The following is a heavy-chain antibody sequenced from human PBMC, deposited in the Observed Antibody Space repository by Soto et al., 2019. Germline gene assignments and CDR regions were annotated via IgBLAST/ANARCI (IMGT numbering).Heavy chain of an antibody. CDR3: ARVERGTATTVVDAFDI. Sequence: QVQLQQWGAGLLKPSETLSLTCAVYGGSVSSGSYYWSWIRQPPGKGLEWIGEMSHSGGTHFNRSLKSRVTISVDTPKNQFSLTMSFLTAADTALYYCARVERGTATTVVDAFDIWGPGTMVTVSS. CDR2: MSHSGGT. CDR1: GGSVSSGSYY. J-gene: IGHJ3*02. V-gene: IGHV4-34*01. D-gene: IGHD1-1*01.